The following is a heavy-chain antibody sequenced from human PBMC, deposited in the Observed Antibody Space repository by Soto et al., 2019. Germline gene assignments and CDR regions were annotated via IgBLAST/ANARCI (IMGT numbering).Heavy chain of an antibody. V-gene: IGHV3-23*01. CDR2: ISGSGGST. J-gene: IGHJ4*02. CDR1: GFTFSSYA. Sequence: EVQLLESGGGLVQPGGSLRLSCAASGFTFSSYAMSWVRQAPGKGLEWVSAISGSGGSTYYADSVKGRFTISRDNSKNTLYLQLNSLRAEDTAVYYCAPSGYYYVGDYYFDYWGQGTLVTVSS. CDR3: APSGYYYVGDYYFDY. D-gene: IGHD3-22*01.